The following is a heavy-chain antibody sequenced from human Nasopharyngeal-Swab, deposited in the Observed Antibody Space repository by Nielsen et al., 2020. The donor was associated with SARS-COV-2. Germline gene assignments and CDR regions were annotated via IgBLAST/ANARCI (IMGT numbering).Heavy chain of an antibody. Sequence: GESLKISCAASGFTFSSYAMSWVRQAPGKGLEWVSAISGSGGSTYYAGSVKGRFTISRDNSKNTLYLQMNSLRAEDTAVYYCASPYPYCSGGSCYTGRYYYGMDVWGQGTTVTVSS. CDR2: ISGSGGST. V-gene: IGHV3-23*01. CDR3: ASPYPYCSGGSCYTGRYYYGMDV. J-gene: IGHJ6*02. CDR1: GFTFSSYA. D-gene: IGHD2-15*01.